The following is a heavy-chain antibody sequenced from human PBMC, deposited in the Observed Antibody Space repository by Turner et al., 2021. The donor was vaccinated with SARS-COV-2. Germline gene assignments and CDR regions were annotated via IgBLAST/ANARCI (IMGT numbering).Heavy chain of an antibody. CDR2: IGPILDIA. V-gene: IGHV1-69*04. CDR1: GAPFSSYG. D-gene: IGHD6-13*01. Sequence: QVKLLQFGVEGKKPGSPVRASCRVPGAPFSSYGISWFRQAPEQGLGCVGRIGPILDIANYAQRFQRRVTITADKSTITACMVLSSLRAEYTAVYCWAGVCQGMAAAAISWFDPWGQGTLVTVSS. J-gene: IGHJ5*02. CDR3: AGVCQGMAAAAISWFDP.